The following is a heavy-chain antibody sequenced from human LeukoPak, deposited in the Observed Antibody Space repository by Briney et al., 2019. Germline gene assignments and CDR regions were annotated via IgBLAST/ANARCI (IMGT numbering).Heavy chain of an antibody. J-gene: IGHJ3*02. V-gene: IGHV3-72*01. CDR3: ARSSDSSGHRAFDT. D-gene: IGHD3-22*01. CDR2: NRNRANSYTT. CDR1: GITFSDHY. Sequence: PGGSLRLSCTASGITFSDHYTDWVRQAPGKGLEWVGRNRNRANSYTTEYAASVRGRFTISRDDSKNLLYLQMNSLKTEDTAVYYCARSSDSSGHRAFDTWGQRTMATVSS.